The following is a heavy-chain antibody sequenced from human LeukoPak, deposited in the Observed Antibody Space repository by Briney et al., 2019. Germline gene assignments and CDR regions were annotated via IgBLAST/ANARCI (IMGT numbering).Heavy chain of an antibody. CDR2: ISYDGSNK. CDR3: ARPIKHMDV. J-gene: IGHJ6*04. V-gene: IGHV3-30-3*01. D-gene: IGHD3-9*01. Sequence: PGRSLRLSCAASGFTFSSYAMHWVRQAPGKGLEWVAVISYDGSNKYYADSVKGRFTISRDNSKNTLYLQMNSLRAEDTAVYYCARPIKHMDVWGKGTTVTVSS. CDR1: GFTFSSYA.